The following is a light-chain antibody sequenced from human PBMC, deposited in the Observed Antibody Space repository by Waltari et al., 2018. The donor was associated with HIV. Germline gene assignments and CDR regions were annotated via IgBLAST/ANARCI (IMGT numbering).Light chain of an antibody. CDR3: QQYDSLPFT. CDR2: DAS. J-gene: IGKJ3*01. Sequence: DIQMTQSPSSLSASVGDRVTITCQASQDISKYLSWHQQKPGKAPRLLISDASNLQTGVPSRLSGSGSGTDFTFTISSLQPEDIATYFCQQYDSLPFTFGPGTKVDIK. V-gene: IGKV1-33*01. CDR1: QDISKY.